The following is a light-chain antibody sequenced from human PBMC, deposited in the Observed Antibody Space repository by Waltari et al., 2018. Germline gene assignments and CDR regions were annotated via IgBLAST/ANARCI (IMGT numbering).Light chain of an antibody. CDR3: SSYAGTYTGV. V-gene: IGLV2-11*01. J-gene: IGLJ3*02. Sequence: QSALTQPRSVSESPGQSVTISCTGTSTDVGGYNYISWYQHPPGKAPKLIIYDVTKRPSVVPDRFSASKSGNTASLTISGLRAEDEADYYCSSYAGTYTGVFGGGTKLTVL. CDR2: DVT. CDR1: STDVGGYNY.